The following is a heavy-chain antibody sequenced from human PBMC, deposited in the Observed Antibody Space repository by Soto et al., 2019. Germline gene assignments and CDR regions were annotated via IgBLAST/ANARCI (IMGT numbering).Heavy chain of an antibody. J-gene: IGHJ5*02. V-gene: IGHV4-39*01. D-gene: IGHD2-8*01. CDR1: GGSISSSSYY. CDR3: ERPITGGQWWVPYEP. Sequence: QLQLQESGPGLVKPSETLSLTCTVSGGSISSSSYYWGWIRQPPGKGLEWIGNIYYSGSGYYNPYLKSRVTISVDSSQNQFSLNLSSGTATDTAVYSCERPITGGQWWVPYEPWGQGTLVTVSS. CDR2: IYYSGSG.